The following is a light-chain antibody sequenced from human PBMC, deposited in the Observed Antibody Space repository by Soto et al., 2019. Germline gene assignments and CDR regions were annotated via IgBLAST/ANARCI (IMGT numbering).Light chain of an antibody. CDR2: GAS. CDR1: QIVSRSY. Sequence: EIVLTQSPGTLSLSPGDRATLSCRASQIVSRSYLGWYQQKPGQAPRLLIYGASSRATGIPDRFSGSGSGTGFTLTISSLEPEDFAVYYCQQYGSSSWTFGQGTKVDIK. J-gene: IGKJ1*01. CDR3: QQYGSSSWT. V-gene: IGKV3-20*01.